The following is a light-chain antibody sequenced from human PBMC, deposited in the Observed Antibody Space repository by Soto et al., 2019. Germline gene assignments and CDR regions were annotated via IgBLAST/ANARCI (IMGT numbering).Light chain of an antibody. V-gene: IGLV1-40*01. CDR1: SSNIGAGYE. CDR2: GDR. CDR3: QSYDSSLSGMV. J-gene: IGLJ3*02. Sequence: QSVLTQPPSVSGAPGQRVTISCTGSSSNIGAGYEVHWYQQLPGTAPQLFIYGDRYRPAGVPDRFSGSKSGTSVSLAITGLQAEDEADYHCQSYDSSLSGMVFGGGTKVTVL.